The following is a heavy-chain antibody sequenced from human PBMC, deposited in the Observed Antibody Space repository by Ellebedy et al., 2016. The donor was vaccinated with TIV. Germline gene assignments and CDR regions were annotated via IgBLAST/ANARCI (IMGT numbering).Heavy chain of an antibody. V-gene: IGHV3-23*01. J-gene: IGHJ3*02. CDR2: ISGSGCAT. D-gene: IGHD2-15*01. CDR3: AKGLGCSGGDCYSGHAFDI. Sequence: ASGFTFSSYAMAWVRQAPGKGLEWVSAISGSGCATYYADSVKGRFTISRANSKNTLFLQMNSLRAEDTAVYYCAKGLGCSGGDCYSGHAFDIWGQGTMVTVSS. CDR1: GFTFSSYA.